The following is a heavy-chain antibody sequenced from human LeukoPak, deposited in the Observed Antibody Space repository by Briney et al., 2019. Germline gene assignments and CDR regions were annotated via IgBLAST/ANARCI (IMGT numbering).Heavy chain of an antibody. V-gene: IGHV1-69*01. J-gene: IGHJ4*02. D-gene: IGHD2-2*01. Sequence: SVKVSCKASGGTFSSYAISWVRQAPGQGLERMGGIIPIFGTANYAQKFQGRVTITADESTSTAYMELSSLRSEDTAVYYCARDECSSTSCLSDFDYWGQGTLVTVSS. CDR1: GGTFSSYA. CDR2: IIPIFGTA. CDR3: ARDECSSTSCLSDFDY.